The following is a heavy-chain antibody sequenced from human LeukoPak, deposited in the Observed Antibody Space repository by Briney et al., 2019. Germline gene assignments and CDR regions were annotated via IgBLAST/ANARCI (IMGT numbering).Heavy chain of an antibody. D-gene: IGHD3-10*01. CDR1: GGSINSGVYS. J-gene: IGHJ4*02. Sequence: SQTLSLTCAVSGGSINSGVYSWSWIRQPQGKDLEWIGYIYHSGSTYYNPSLKSRVTISVDRSKNQFSLNLNSVTAADTAVYYCARGISGSLDYWGQGTLVTVSS. V-gene: IGHV4-30-2*01. CDR3: ARGISGSLDY. CDR2: IYHSGST.